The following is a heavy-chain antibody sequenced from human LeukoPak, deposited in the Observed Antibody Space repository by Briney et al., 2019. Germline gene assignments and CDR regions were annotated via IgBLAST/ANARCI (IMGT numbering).Heavy chain of an antibody. J-gene: IGHJ4*02. CDR1: RFTFNTYT. V-gene: IGHV3-21*01. CDR3: AGTYYDILTGYNPYFDY. Sequence: GGSLRLSCAASRFTFNTYTMNWVRQAPGKGLEWVSSITASSTAIYSADSVKGRFTISRDNAKNFLYLQMNSLRAEDTAVYYCAGTYYDILTGYNPYFDYWGQGILVTVSS. D-gene: IGHD3-9*01. CDR2: ITASSTAI.